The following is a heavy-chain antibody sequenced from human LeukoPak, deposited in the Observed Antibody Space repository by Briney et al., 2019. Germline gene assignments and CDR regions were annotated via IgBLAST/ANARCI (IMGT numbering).Heavy chain of an antibody. CDR1: GFTFSSYS. CDR2: ISGSSRTI. Sequence: GGSLRLSCAASGFTFSSYSMNWVRQAPGKGLEWVSSISGSSRTIYYADSVKGRFTISRDNAKNSLYLQMNSLRAEDTAVYYCAREGTYYYDSIWSNDKALDYWGQGTLVTVSS. V-gene: IGHV3-48*04. J-gene: IGHJ4*02. CDR3: AREGTYYYDSIWSNDKALDY. D-gene: IGHD3-22*01.